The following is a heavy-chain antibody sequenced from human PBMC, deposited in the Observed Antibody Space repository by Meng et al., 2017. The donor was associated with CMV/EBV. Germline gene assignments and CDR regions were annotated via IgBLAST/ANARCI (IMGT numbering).Heavy chain of an antibody. Sequence: QVQRVQAGAGVKNPGASVKVSCKASGYSFTGYYMHWVRQAPGQGLEWMGWINPNSGGTNYAQKFQGRVTMTRDTSISTAYMELSRLRSDDTAVYYCATYIGNYINWYFDLWGRGTLVTVSS. V-gene: IGHV1-2*02. CDR1: GYSFTGYY. J-gene: IGHJ2*01. CDR3: ATYIGNYINWYFDL. CDR2: INPNSGGT. D-gene: IGHD1-7*01.